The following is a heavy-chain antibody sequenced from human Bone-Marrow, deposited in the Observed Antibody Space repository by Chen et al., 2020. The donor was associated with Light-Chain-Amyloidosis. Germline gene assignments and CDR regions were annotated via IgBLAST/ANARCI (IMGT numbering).Heavy chain of an antibody. J-gene: IGHJ6*03. V-gene: IGHV3-9*01. CDR2: ISWNSGSI. Sequence: EVQLVESGGGLVQPGRSLRLSCAASGFTFDDYAMHWVRQAPGKGLEWVSGISWNSGSIGYADSVKGRFTISRDNAKNSLYLQMNSLRAEDTALYYCVKGLSFYSSSSIDYYYYMDVWGKGTTVTVSS. CDR1: GFTFDDYA. CDR3: VKGLSFYSSSSIDYYYYMDV. D-gene: IGHD6-13*01.